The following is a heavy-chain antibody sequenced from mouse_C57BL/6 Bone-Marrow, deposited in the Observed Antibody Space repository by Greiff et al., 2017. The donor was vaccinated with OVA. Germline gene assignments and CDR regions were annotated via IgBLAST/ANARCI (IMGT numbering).Heavy chain of an antibody. CDR2: ISRGGSYT. CDR3: ARRGDGCFDY. Sequence: EVQVEESGGDLVKPGASLKLSCAASGFTFSSYGMSWVRQTPDKRLEWVGTISRGGSYTYYPDSVKGRFTISRDNAKNTLYLQMSGLKSEDTAVYYYARRGDGCFDYWGQGTTLTVSS. V-gene: IGHV5-6*02. CDR1: GFTFSSYG. J-gene: IGHJ2*01. D-gene: IGHD1-2*01.